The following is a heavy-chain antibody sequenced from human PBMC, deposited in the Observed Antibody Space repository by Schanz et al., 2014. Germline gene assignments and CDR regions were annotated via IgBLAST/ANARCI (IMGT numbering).Heavy chain of an antibody. V-gene: IGHV3-23*04. CDR1: GFDFNSYS. CDR2: FIVDSGNT. CDR3: ARANYRRKINFDY. J-gene: IGHJ4*02. Sequence: EVRLVESGGGLVQPGGSLRLSCEASGFDFNSYSMNWVRQAPGKGLEWVSGFIVDSGNTYYAGSVKGRFSISRDYSKNTLYLQMNSLRAEDTAVYYCARANYRRKINFDYWGRGTLVTVSS. D-gene: IGHD3-10*01.